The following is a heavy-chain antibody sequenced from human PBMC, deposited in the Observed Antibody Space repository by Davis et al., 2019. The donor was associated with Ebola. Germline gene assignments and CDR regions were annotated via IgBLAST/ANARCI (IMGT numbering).Heavy chain of an antibody. V-gene: IGHV7-4-1*02. Sequence: AASVKVSCKASGYTFTSYAMNWVRQAPGQGLEWMGWINTNTGNPTYAQGFTGRFVFSLDTSVSTAYLQISSLKAEDTAVYYCASYGDRTYYYYGMDVWGKGTTVTVSS. CDR1: GYTFTSYA. CDR3: ASYGDRTYYYYGMDV. D-gene: IGHD4-17*01. CDR2: INTNTGNP. J-gene: IGHJ6*04.